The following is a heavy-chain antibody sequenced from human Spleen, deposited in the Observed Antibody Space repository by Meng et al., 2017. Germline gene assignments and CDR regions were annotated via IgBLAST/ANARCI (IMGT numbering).Heavy chain of an antibody. J-gene: IGHJ3*02. CDR2: IYYSGST. Sequence: SETLSLTCTVSGGSVSSGSYYWSWIRQPPGKGLEWIGYIYYSGSTNYNPSLKSRATISVDTSKNQFSLKVNSVTAADTAVYYCARDKGGGSYYRSSDPLDIWGQGTMVTVSS. CDR1: GGSVSSGSYY. CDR3: ARDKGGGSYYRSSDPLDI. D-gene: IGHD1-26*01. V-gene: IGHV4-61*01.